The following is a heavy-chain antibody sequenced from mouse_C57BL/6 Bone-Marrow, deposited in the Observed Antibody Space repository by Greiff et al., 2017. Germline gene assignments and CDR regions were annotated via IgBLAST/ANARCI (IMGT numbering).Heavy chain of an antibody. J-gene: IGHJ4*01. CDR3: TGGNYSTSYAMDY. Sequence: EVMLVESGGGLVQPGGSMKLSCVASGFTFSNYWMNWVRQSPEKGLEWVAQIRLKSDNYATHSAESVKGRFTISSDDSKSSVYLQMNNLRAEDTGIYYGTGGNYSTSYAMDYWGQGTSVTVSS. CDR2: IRLKSDNYAT. CDR1: GFTFSNYW. V-gene: IGHV6-3*01. D-gene: IGHD2-5*01.